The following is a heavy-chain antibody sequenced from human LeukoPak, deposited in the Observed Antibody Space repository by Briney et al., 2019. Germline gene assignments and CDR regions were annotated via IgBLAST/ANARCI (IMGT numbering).Heavy chain of an antibody. Sequence: GGSLRLSCAASGFAFSTYNMHWVRQAPGKGLEWVAVISYDGRNENHADSVKGRFTISRDNSKNTLFLQMNSLRAEDTAVYYCAKNLYCGGGSCYPSALGMDVWGQGTTVTVSS. CDR2: ISYDGRNE. D-gene: IGHD2-15*01. CDR1: GFAFSTYN. J-gene: IGHJ6*02. CDR3: AKNLYCGGGSCYPSALGMDV. V-gene: IGHV3-30*04.